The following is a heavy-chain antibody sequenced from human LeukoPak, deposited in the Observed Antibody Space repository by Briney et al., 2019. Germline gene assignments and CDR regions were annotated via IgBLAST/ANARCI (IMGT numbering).Heavy chain of an antibody. V-gene: IGHV3-7*01. J-gene: IGHJ4*02. CDR3: VRDCYGSGSYYSYFDY. CDR2: IKEDGSQK. D-gene: IGHD3-10*01. CDR1: GFTFSDYW. Sequence: PGGSLRLSCVASGFTFSDYWMSWVRQAPGKGLEWVAIIKEDGSQKYYVDSVKGRFTLSRDNTKNSLTLQLNSLRAEDTALYYCVRDCYGSGSYYSYFDYWGQGTLVTVSS.